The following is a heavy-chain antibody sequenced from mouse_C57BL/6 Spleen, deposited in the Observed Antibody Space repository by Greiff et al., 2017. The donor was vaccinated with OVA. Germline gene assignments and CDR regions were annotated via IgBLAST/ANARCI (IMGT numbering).Heavy chain of an antibody. J-gene: IGHJ1*03. CDR2: ISSGSSTI. Sequence: EVQLVESGGGLVKPGGSLKLSCAASGFTFSDYGMHWVRQAPEKGLEWVAYISSGSSTIYYPDTVKGRFTISRDNAKNTLFLQMTSLRSEDTAMYYCARPGCGWYFDVWGTGTTVTVSS. CDR3: ARPGCGWYFDV. V-gene: IGHV5-17*01. CDR1: GFTFSDYG.